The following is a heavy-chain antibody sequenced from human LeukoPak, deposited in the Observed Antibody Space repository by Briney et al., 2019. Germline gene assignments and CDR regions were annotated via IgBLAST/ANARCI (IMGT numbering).Heavy chain of an antibody. CDR1: GYTLTELS. Sequence: ASVKVSCKVSGYTLTELSMHWVRQAPGKGLEWMGGFDPEDGEAIYAQKFQGRVTMTEDTSTDTAYMELRSLRSEDTAVYYCAKAHRGYALEDYWGQGTLVTVSS. J-gene: IGHJ4*02. CDR3: AKAHRGYALEDY. V-gene: IGHV1-24*01. D-gene: IGHD5-12*01. CDR2: FDPEDGEA.